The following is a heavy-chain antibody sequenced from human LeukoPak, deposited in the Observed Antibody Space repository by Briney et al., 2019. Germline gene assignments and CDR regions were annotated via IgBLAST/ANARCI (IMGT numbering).Heavy chain of an antibody. J-gene: IGHJ4*02. CDR2: IGASGGST. Sequence: GGSLRLSCATSGFTFSSDAMSGVRQAPGKGLEWVSGIGASGGSTYYADSVKGRFTISRDNSKNTLYLQMNSLRTEDKAVYYCAKAGGYDILTGLDYWGQGTLVTVSS. D-gene: IGHD3-9*01. V-gene: IGHV3-23*01. CDR1: GFTFSSDA. CDR3: AKAGGYDILTGLDY.